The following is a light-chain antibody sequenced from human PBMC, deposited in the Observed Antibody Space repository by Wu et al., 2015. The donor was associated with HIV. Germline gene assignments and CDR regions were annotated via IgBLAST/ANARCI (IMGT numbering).Light chain of an antibody. CDR1: ESVSGNK. V-gene: IGKV3-20*01. J-gene: IGKJ4*01. CDR2: GAS. CDR3: QQYGSSPPLT. Sequence: EIVLTQSPGTLSLSPGERATLSCRASESVSGNKLAWLQQKPGQAPRLLIFGASSRATGIPDRFSGSGSGTDFTLTISRLEPEDFAVYYCQQYGSSPPLTFGGGTKVEIK.